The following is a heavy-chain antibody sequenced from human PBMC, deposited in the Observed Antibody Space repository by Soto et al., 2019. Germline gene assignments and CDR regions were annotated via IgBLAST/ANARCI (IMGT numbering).Heavy chain of an antibody. J-gene: IGHJ4*02. D-gene: IGHD6-19*01. CDR1: GFHFRAVY. CDR3: ARDRGAVTGQYFDY. V-gene: IGHV3-11*05. Sequence: GGSLRLSCAASGFHFRAVYMSWIRQAPNKGLEYISYISSSGTSANYADSVKGRFTISRDNAKNSLYLQMNSLRAEDTAVYYCARDRGAVTGQYFDYWGQGALVTVSS. CDR2: ISSSGTSA.